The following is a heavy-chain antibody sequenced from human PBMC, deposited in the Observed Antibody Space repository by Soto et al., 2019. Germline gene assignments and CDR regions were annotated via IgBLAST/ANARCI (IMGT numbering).Heavy chain of an antibody. J-gene: IGHJ5*02. CDR2: INPANGYT. CDR1: GYKFTNFA. CDR3: ARSPYYDFWSGYQNWFAP. Sequence: ASVKVSCKVSGYKFTNFAIHWVRQAPGRNLEWMGWINPANGYTKYSQKLQDRVTMTRDTPANTAYLEMKSLASEDTAVYYCARSPYYDFWSGYQNWFAPWGQGTLVTVSS. D-gene: IGHD3-3*01. V-gene: IGHV1-3*01.